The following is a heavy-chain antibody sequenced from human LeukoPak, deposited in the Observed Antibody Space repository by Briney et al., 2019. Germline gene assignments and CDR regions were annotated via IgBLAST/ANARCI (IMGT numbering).Heavy chain of an antibody. J-gene: IGHJ5*02. D-gene: IGHD3-16*02. Sequence: SETLSLTCTVSGGSISSYYWNWIRQPPGKGLEWIGFIYYSGTTNYNPSLKSRVTISVDTSKNQFSLKLSSVTAADTAVYYCARGGSYIWGSYRLKSWFDPWGQGTLVTVSS. V-gene: IGHV4-59*01. CDR1: GGSISSYY. CDR2: IYYSGTT. CDR3: ARGGSYIWGSYRLKSWFDP.